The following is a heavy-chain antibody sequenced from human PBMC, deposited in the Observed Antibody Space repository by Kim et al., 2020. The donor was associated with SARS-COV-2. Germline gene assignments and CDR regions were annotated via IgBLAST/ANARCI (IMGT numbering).Heavy chain of an antibody. Sequence: YADSVKGRFTISRDNSKNTLYLQMNSLRAEDTAVYYCARIGDSNSAESDWGQGTLVTVSS. D-gene: IGHD6-6*01. CDR3: ARIGDSNSAESD. V-gene: IGHV3-53*01. J-gene: IGHJ4*02.